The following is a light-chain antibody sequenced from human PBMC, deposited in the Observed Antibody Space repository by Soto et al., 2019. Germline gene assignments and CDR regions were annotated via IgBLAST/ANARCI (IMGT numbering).Light chain of an antibody. CDR3: QLSPVT. CDR2: DAS. CDR1: QSISSW. V-gene: IGKV1-5*01. J-gene: IGKJ1*01. Sequence: DIQMTQSPSTLSASLGYRVTITCRASQSISSWLAWYRQKPGKAPKLLIYDASSLESGVPSRFSGSGSGTEFTLTISSLQPDDFATYYCQLSPVTFGQGTKVDNK.